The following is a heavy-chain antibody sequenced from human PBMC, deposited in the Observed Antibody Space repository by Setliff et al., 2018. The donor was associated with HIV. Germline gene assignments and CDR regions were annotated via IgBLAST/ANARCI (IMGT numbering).Heavy chain of an antibody. CDR2: ISPDNGNT. Sequence: ASVKVSCKASGYIFLNYDITWVRQAPGQGLEWMGWISPDNGNTNYAQKIEGRVILTTDKSTNTVEMELRSLRSDDTAVYYCVRDRELRTTRSLDFWGPGTPVTVSS. V-gene: IGHV1-18*04. CDR1: GYIFLNYD. D-gene: IGHD1-1*01. CDR3: VRDRELRTTRSLDF. J-gene: IGHJ4*02.